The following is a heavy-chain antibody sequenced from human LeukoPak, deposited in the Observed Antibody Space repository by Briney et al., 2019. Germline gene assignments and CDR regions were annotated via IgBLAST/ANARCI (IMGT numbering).Heavy chain of an antibody. CDR3: ARRINWNYAFDM. Sequence: SETLSLTCTVSGGSISSSSHYWGWIRQPPGKGLEWMVSIYFTGTNHYNPSLNSRVTISVHTSKNQFSLKLSSVTAADTSLYYCARRINWNYAFDMWGQGRMVTVSS. CDR2: IYFTGTN. J-gene: IGHJ3*02. D-gene: IGHD1-20*01. V-gene: IGHV4-39*01. CDR1: GGSISSSSHY.